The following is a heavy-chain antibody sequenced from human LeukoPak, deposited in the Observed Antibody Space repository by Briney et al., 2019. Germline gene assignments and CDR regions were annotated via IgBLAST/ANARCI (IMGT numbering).Heavy chain of an antibody. CDR3: ARSKLLRYFDWPTQAYYYMDV. D-gene: IGHD3-9*01. CDR1: GYTFTGYY. Sequence: ASVKVSCKASGYTFTGYYMHWVRQAPGQGLEWMGWINPNSGGTNYAQKFQGRVTMTRDTSISTAYMELSRLRSDDTAVYYCARSKLLRYFDWPTQAYYYMDVWGKGTTVTISS. J-gene: IGHJ6*03. V-gene: IGHV1-2*02. CDR2: INPNSGGT.